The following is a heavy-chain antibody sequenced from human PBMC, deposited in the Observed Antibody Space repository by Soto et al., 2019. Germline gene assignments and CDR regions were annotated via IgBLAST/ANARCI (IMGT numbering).Heavy chain of an antibody. V-gene: IGHV3-30*18. Sequence: QVQLVESGGGVVQPGRSLRLSCAASGFTFSSYVMHWVRQAPGKGLEWVTLISYDGSEKYYADSVRGRFTISRDNSKNTLYLQMSSLRAEDTAVYYCAKAGEEQLFDYYYYMGVWGKGTTVTVSS. J-gene: IGHJ6*03. CDR2: ISYDGSEK. CDR1: GFTFSSYV. CDR3: AKAGEEQLFDYYYYMGV. D-gene: IGHD6-13*01.